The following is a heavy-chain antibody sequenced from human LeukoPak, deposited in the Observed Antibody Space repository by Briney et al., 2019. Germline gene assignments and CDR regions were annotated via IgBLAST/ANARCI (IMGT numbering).Heavy chain of an antibody. CDR2: IYYSGST. Sequence: SETLSLTCTVSGGSISSYYWSWIRQPPGKGLEWIGYIYYSGSTNYNPSLKSRVTISVDTSKNQFSLKLSSVTAADTAVYYCARVPGMEFDYWGQGTLVTVSS. V-gene: IGHV4-59*01. CDR1: GGSISSYY. CDR3: ARVPGMEFDY. J-gene: IGHJ4*02. D-gene: IGHD1-1*01.